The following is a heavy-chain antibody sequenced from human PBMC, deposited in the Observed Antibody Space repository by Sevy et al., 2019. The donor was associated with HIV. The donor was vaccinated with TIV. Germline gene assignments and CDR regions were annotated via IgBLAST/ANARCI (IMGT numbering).Heavy chain of an antibody. J-gene: IGHJ4*02. CDR1: GFSFINYA. CDR3: SRTGELFDF. CDR2: LSGSGAHT. D-gene: IGHD1-7*01. Sequence: GGSLRLSCAASGFSFINYAMTWVRQSPGKGLEWVSSLSGSGAHTYYIDSVKGRFTISRDNFKNIPYLQMNSLRVEDTAVYFCSRTGELFDFWSQGALVTVSS. V-gene: IGHV3-23*01.